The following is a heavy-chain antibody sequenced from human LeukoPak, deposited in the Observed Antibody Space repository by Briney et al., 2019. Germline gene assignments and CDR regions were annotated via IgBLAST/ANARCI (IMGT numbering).Heavy chain of an antibody. CDR2: IWYDGSKK. CDR1: GFTFSTFG. Sequence: PGRSLRLSCAASGFTFSTFGMHWVRQAPGKGLEWVALIWYDGSKKYYADSVKGRFTVSRDNSKNTLYLQMNSLRVEDTAVYYCAREFGAGTLRTESDYWGQGTLVTVSS. J-gene: IGHJ4*02. D-gene: IGHD6-13*01. V-gene: IGHV3-33*01. CDR3: AREFGAGTLRTESDY.